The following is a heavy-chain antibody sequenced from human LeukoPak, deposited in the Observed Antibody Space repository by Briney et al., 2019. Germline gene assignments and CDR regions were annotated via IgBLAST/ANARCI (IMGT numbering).Heavy chain of an antibody. CDR1: GGSISSGSYY. CDR2: IYTSGST. J-gene: IGHJ6*03. Sequence: PSQTLSLTCTVSGGSISSGSYYWSWIRQPAGKGLEWIGRIYTSGSTNYNPSLKSRVTISVDTSKNQFSLKLSSVTAADTAVYYCARGCWMQYQLLYYYYYMDVWGKGTTVTVSS. D-gene: IGHD2-2*01. V-gene: IGHV4-61*02. CDR3: ARGCWMQYQLLYYYYYMDV.